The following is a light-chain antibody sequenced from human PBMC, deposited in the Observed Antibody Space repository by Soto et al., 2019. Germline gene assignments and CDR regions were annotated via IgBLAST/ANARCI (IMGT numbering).Light chain of an antibody. Sequence: IQMTQSPSALSASVGDSVTITCRASQSVLTWLAWYQQKPGKAPKLLVYKASSLESGVPSRFIGSGSGTEFSLTISSLPPDDSATYYCQQYNSLWTFGQGTKVEIK. CDR3: QQYNSLWT. CDR1: QSVLTW. J-gene: IGKJ1*01. V-gene: IGKV1-5*03. CDR2: KAS.